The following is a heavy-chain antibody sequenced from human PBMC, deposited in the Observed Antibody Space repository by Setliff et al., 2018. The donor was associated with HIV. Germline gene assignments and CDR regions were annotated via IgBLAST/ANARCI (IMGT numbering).Heavy chain of an antibody. CDR2: ISHNGAYI. V-gene: IGHV3-21*01. D-gene: IGHD3-16*01. CDR1: GFTFSGYT. Sequence: GGSLRLSCVASGFTFSGYTMNWVRQAPGKGLEWVASISHNGAYIYYTFFVRGRFTISRDNAENSLYLQLNRLRVGDSAIYYCTRSPSYYDFWGQGTPVTVSS. CDR3: TRSPSYYDF. J-gene: IGHJ4*02.